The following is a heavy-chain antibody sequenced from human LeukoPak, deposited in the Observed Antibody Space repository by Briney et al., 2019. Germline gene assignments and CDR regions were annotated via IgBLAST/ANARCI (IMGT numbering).Heavy chain of an antibody. J-gene: IGHJ4*02. CDR3: TMGDWGWPDY. V-gene: IGHV3-15*01. D-gene: IGHD7-27*01. Sequence: GGSLRLSCAASGITFSNAWMSWVRQAPGKGLEWVALIKSKSDSGTTDYAAPVNGRFTISRDDSKNTLYLQMNSLKSEDTAVYYCTMGDWGWPDYWGQGSLVTVSS. CDR2: IKSKSDSGTT. CDR1: GITFSNAW.